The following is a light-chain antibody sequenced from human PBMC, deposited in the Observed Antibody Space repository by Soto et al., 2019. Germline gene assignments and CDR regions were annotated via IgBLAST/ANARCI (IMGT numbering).Light chain of an antibody. CDR3: QQYGSSQWT. V-gene: IGKV3-20*01. J-gene: IGKJ1*01. CDR2: GAS. Sequence: EIVLTQSPGTLCLSPGERATISCRDIQSFGSDYLAWYQQKPGQPPRLLIYGASSRATGIPDRFSGSGSGADFTLTISRPEPEDFAVYYCQQYGSSQWTFGQGTKV. CDR1: QSFGSDY.